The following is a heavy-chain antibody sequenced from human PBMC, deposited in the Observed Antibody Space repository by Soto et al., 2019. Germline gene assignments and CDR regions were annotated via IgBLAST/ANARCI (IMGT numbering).Heavy chain of an antibody. CDR2: IIPIFGTA. CDR1: GGTFSSYA. D-gene: IGHD1-26*01. Sequence: SVKVSCKASGGTFSSYAISWVRQAPGQGLEWMGGIIPIFGTANYAQKFQGRVTITADKSTSTAYMELSSLRSEDTAVYYCAKAKESGSYYAWDFDYWGQGTLVTVSS. J-gene: IGHJ4*02. CDR3: AKAKESGSYYAWDFDY. V-gene: IGHV1-69*06.